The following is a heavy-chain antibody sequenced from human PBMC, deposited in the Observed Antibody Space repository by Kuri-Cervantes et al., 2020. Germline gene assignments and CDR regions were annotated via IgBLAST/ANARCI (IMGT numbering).Heavy chain of an antibody. CDR2: INPNSGGT. Sequence: ASAKVSCKASGYTFTGYYMHWVRQAPGQGLEWMGWINPNSGGTNYAQKFQGRVTMTRDTSISTAYMELSRLRSDDTAVYYCAREVRVGGKYFDYWGQGALVTVSS. D-gene: IGHD3-16*01. CDR1: GYTFTGYY. CDR3: AREVRVGGKYFDY. V-gene: IGHV1-2*02. J-gene: IGHJ4*02.